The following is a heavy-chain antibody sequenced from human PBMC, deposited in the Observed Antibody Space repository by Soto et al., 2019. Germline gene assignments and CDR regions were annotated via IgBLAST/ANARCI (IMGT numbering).Heavy chain of an antibody. CDR1: GFTFISYA. CDR2: VRGNGDPP. J-gene: IGHJ4*02. CDR3: VKSRGGNNFDFFD. V-gene: IGHV3-64D*06. D-gene: IGHD5-12*01. Sequence: LRLSCSASGFTFISYAMHWVRQAPGKGLEYVSGVRGNGDPPFYADSVKGRFTISRDNSKNTLYLQMSGLSADDTAVYYCVKSRGGNNFDFFDWGQGALVTVS.